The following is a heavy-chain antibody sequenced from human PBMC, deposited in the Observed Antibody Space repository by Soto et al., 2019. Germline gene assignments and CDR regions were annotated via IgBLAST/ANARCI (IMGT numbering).Heavy chain of an antibody. CDR1: GFTFTSYA. CDR2: ISSNGGST. CDR3: ARGGSDFDY. Sequence: EVQLVESGGGLVQPGGSLRLSCAGSGFTFTSYAMPLVRQAPGKGLEYVSAISSNGGSTYYANFVKGRFTISRDNSKNTLYLQMGSLRAEDMAVYYCARGGSDFDYWGQGTLVTVSS. J-gene: IGHJ4*02. V-gene: IGHV3-64*01. D-gene: IGHD1-26*01.